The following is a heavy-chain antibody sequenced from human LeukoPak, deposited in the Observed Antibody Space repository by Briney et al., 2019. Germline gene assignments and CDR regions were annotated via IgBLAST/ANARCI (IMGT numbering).Heavy chain of an antibody. CDR3: ARGQHIVVVTAILDY. J-gene: IGHJ4*02. Sequence: PGGSLRLSCAASGFTFSSYAMHWVRQAPGKGLEWVAAISYDGSNKYYADSVKGRFTISRDNSKNTLYLQMNSLRAEDTAVYYCARGQHIVVVTAILDYWGQGTLVTVSS. V-gene: IGHV3-30-3*01. D-gene: IGHD2-21*02. CDR2: ISYDGSNK. CDR1: GFTFSSYA.